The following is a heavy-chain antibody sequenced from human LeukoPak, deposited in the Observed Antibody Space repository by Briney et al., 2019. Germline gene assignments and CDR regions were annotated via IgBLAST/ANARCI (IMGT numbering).Heavy chain of an antibody. D-gene: IGHD2-21*02. J-gene: IGHJ4*02. CDR3: AKGDCGGDCYVVDY. V-gene: IGHV3-23*01. CDR2: ISGSGGKT. Sequence: GGTLRLSCAASGFTFSSYGMSWVRQAPGKGLEWVSAISGSGGKTSYADFVKGRFTISRDNSKSTLHLQMNSLRVEDTALYFCAKGDCGGDCYVVDYWGQGTRVTVSS. CDR1: GFTFSSYG.